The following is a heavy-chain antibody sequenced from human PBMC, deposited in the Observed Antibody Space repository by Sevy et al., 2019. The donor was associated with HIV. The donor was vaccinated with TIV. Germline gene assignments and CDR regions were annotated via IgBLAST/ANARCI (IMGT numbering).Heavy chain of an antibody. CDR2: ISGSGGST. J-gene: IGHJ5*02. CDR1: GFTFSACA. V-gene: IGHV3-23*01. CDR3: VKDRGTLVRGNIVDP. Sequence: GGSLRLSCAASGFTFSACAMNWVRQAPGKGLEWVSGISGSGGSTYYADSVQGRFTISRDNSKNILYLQMNNLRAEDMAVYYCVKDRGTLVRGNIVDPWGQGTLVTVSS. D-gene: IGHD3-10*01.